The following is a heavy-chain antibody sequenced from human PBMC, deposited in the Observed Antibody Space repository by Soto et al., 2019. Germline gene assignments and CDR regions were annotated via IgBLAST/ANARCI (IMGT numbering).Heavy chain of an antibody. J-gene: IGHJ1*01. Sequence: QVQLVQSGPEMNKPGSSVKVSCKISGGTFSGTAINWVRQAPGQGHEWVGGIIPVFATTHYPQKFQGRVTITADDSPNTVYLELNRLRSDDTDVYHCVRAPNNNRFKFCHWGQGTRVTVSS. CDR1: GGTFSGTA. CDR2: IIPVFATT. CDR3: VRAPNNNRFKFCH. D-gene: IGHD1-1*01. V-gene: IGHV1-69*01.